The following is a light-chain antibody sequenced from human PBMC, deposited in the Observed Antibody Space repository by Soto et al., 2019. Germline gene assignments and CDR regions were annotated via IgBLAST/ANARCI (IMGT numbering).Light chain of an antibody. J-gene: IGLJ1*01. CDR1: SSNIGAGYD. V-gene: IGLV1-40*01. CDR3: QSFDSSLSGSYV. CDR2: GNS. Sequence: QSVLTQPPSVSGDPGQRVTISCTRSSSNIGAGYDVHWYQQLPGTAPKLFIYGNSNRPSGVPDRFSGSKSGTSASLAITGLQAEDEADYYCQSFDSSLSGSYVFGTGTKVTVL.